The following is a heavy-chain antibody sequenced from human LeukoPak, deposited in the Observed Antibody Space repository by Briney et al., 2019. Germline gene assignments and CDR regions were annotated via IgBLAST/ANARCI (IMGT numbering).Heavy chain of an antibody. J-gene: IGHJ6*03. CDR3: ATVFPQRGYYYMDV. D-gene: IGHD6-25*01. CDR2: LDPGGGGL. CDR1: GNSLIYLS. Sequence: ASVKVSCKVSGNSLIYLSMHWVRQAPGKGLEWLGGLDPGGGGLIYAQHLQGRVIMTEDTSTDTGYMELRSLKSEDTGVYYCATVFPQRGYYYMDVWGTGTTVTVSS. V-gene: IGHV1-24*01.